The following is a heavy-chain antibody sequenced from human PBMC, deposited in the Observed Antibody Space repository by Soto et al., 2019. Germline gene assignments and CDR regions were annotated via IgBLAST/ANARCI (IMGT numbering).Heavy chain of an antibody. V-gene: IGHV3-21*01. Sequence: EVHLVESGGGLVKPGGSLRLSCAASGFALSTHSMHWVRQAPGKGLEWVSSISTGSSIIHYADSEKGRFTISRDNAKSSLYLQMNSLRVEDTAVYYCVRAVYTLTTPYYFDFWGQGTLVTVSS. CDR3: VRAVYTLTTPYYFDF. CDR2: ISTGSSII. CDR1: GFALSTHS. J-gene: IGHJ4*02. D-gene: IGHD4-17*01.